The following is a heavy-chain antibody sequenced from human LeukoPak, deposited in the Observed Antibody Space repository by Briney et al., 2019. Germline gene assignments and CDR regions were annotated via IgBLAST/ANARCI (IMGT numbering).Heavy chain of an antibody. J-gene: IGHJ4*02. Sequence: PSETLSLTCAVYGGSFSSYYWSWIRQPAGKGLEWIGRIYTSGSTNYNPSLKSRVTISVDTSKNQLSLKLSSVTAADTAVYYCARRAVAAPTYGYWGQGTLVTVSS. V-gene: IGHV4-59*10. CDR1: GGSFSSYY. CDR2: IYTSGST. CDR3: ARRAVAAPTYGY. D-gene: IGHD6-19*01.